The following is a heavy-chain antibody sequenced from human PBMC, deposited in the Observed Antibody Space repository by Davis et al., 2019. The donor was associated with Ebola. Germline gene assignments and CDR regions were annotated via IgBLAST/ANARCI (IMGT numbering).Heavy chain of an antibody. V-gene: IGHV1-8*03. CDR1: GYTFTSYD. Sequence: ASVKVSCKASGYTFTSYDINWVRQATGQGLEWMGWMNPNSGNTGYAQKFQGRVTITRNTSISTAYMELSSLRSEDTAVYYCARGGRGRLLWFREPRWYFDYWGQGTLVTVSS. J-gene: IGHJ4*02. CDR3: ARGGRGRLLWFREPRWYFDY. D-gene: IGHD3-10*01. CDR2: MNPNSGNT.